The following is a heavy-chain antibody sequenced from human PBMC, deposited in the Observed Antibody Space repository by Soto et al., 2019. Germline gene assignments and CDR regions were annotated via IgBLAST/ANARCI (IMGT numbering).Heavy chain of an antibody. V-gene: IGHV3-30-3*01. J-gene: IGHJ6*02. D-gene: IGHD1-7*01. CDR1: GFTFSSYA. CDR3: ARVLDWNYEDYYGMDV. CDR2: ISYDGSNK. Sequence: ESVGGVVQPGRSLRLSCAASGFTFSSYAMHWVRQAPGKGLEWVAVISYDGSNKYYADSVKGRFTISRDNSKNTLYLQMNSLRAEDTAVYYCARVLDWNYEDYYGMDVWGQGTTVTVSS.